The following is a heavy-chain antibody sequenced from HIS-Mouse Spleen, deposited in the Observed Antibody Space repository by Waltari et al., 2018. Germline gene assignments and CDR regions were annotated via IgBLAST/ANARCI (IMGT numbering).Heavy chain of an antibody. D-gene: IGHD6-19*01. V-gene: IGHV4-34*01. Sequence: QVQLQQWGAGLLKPSENLSLTCAVYGGSFSGYYWSWIRQPPGKGLEWIGTSNHSGRHNYHPSLKSRVTISVDTSKTQFSLKLSSGTAAETAVYYCARDVIAVAGTNDAFDIWGQGTMVTVSS. CDR3: ARDVIAVAGTNDAFDI. CDR1: GGSFSGYY. CDR2: SNHSGRH. J-gene: IGHJ3*02.